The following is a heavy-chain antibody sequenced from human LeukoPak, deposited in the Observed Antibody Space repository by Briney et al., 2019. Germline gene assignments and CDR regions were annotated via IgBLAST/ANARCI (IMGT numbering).Heavy chain of an antibody. CDR3: ARLVRGVPLMFCFDI. J-gene: IGHJ3*02. CDR2: IKQDGSEK. V-gene: IGHV3-7*01. CDR1: GFTFSSYW. D-gene: IGHD3-10*01. Sequence: GGSLRLSCAASGFTFSSYWMSWVRQAPGKGLEWVANIKQDGSEKYYVDSVKGRFSISRDNAKNSLYLQMNSLRSEDTAVYYCARLVRGVPLMFCFDIWGQGTMVTVSS.